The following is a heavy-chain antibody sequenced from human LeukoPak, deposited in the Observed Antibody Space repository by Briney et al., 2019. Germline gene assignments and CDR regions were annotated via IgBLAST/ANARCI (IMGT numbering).Heavy chain of an antibody. D-gene: IGHD1-26*01. V-gene: IGHV3-23*01. J-gene: IGHJ4*02. Sequence: GGSLRLSCAASGFTFSSYAMSWVRQAPGKGLEWVSAISGSGGSTYYADSVKGRFTISRDNSKNTLYLQMNSLRAEDTAVYYCAKKFWSGSRRGGYDYWGQGTLVTVSS. CDR1: GFTFSSYA. CDR2: ISGSGGST. CDR3: AKKFWSGSRRGGYDY.